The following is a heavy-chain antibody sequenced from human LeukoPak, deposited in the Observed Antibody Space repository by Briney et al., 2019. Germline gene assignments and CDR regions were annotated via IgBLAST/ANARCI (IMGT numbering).Heavy chain of an antibody. D-gene: IGHD6-13*01. CDR2: IYSGGST. V-gene: IGHV3-53*01. CDR3: ARGSFGIANY. Sequence: GGSLRLSCAASGFTVSSDYMSWVRQAPGKGLEWVSVIYSGGSTYYADSVKGRFTISRDNSKNTLYLQMSSLRAEDTAVYYCARGSFGIANYWGQGTLVTVSS. J-gene: IGHJ4*02. CDR1: GFTVSSDY.